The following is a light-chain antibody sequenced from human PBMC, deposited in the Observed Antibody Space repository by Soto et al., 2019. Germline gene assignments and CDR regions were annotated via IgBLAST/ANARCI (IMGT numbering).Light chain of an antibody. CDR3: SSFTRSSTYV. CDR2: EVN. Sequence: QSVLTQPASVSGSPGQSITISCTGTSSDVGAYNFVSWYQQYPGKDPKVMIYEVNNRPSGVSNRFSGSKSGNTASLTISGLQAEDEADYYCSSFTRSSTYVFGSGTKV. J-gene: IGLJ1*01. CDR1: SSDVGAYNF. V-gene: IGLV2-14*01.